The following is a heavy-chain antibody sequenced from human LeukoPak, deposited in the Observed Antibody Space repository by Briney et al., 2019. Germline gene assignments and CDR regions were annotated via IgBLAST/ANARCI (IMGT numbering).Heavy chain of an antibody. CDR2: IYTSGST. V-gene: IGHV4-61*02. J-gene: IGHJ3*02. CDR1: GGSISSGSYY. Sequence: SETLSLTCTVSGGSISSGSYYWSWIRQPAGKGLEWIGRIYTSGSTNYNPSLKSRVTISVDTSKNQFSLKLSSVTAADTAVYYCARTVYYDILTGYYGAFDIWGQGTMVTVSS. D-gene: IGHD3-9*01. CDR3: ARTVYYDILTGYYGAFDI.